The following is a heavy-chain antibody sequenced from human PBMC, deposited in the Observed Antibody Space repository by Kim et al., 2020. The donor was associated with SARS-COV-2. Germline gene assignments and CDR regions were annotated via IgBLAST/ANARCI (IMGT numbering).Heavy chain of an antibody. Sequence: SETLSLTCTVSGGSISSYYWSWIRQPPGKGLEWIGYIYYSGSTNYNPSLKSRVTISVDTSKNQFSLKLSSVTAADTAVYYCATAIVPSWFDPWGQGTLVTVSS. CDR2: IYYSGST. J-gene: IGHJ5*02. CDR3: ATAIVPSWFDP. D-gene: IGHD1-26*01. CDR1: GGSISSYY. V-gene: IGHV4-59*13.